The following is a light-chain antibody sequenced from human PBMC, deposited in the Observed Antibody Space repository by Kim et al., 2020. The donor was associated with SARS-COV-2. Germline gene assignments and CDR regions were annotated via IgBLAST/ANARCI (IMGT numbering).Light chain of an antibody. CDR2: GTS. CDR1: AGAVTSANY. V-gene: IGLV7-43*01. Sequence: PGGTVTLTCASSAGAVTSANYPNWFQQKPGQAPRPLIYGTSNKHSWTPARFSGSLLGGKAALTLSNVQPEDEAEYYCLLYYGGAWVFGGGTQLTVL. J-gene: IGLJ3*02. CDR3: LLYYGGAWV.